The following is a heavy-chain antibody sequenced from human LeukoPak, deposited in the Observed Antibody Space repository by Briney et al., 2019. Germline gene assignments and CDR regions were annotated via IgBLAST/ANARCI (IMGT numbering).Heavy chain of an antibody. CDR1: GGSISSYY. D-gene: IGHD6-19*01. CDR2: IYYSGST. CDR3: ARSGGWYESIRTYYFDY. V-gene: IGHV4-59*01. Sequence: PSETLSLTCTVSGGSISSYYWSWIRQPPGKGLEWIGYIYYSGSTNYNPSLKSRVTISVDTSKNQFSLKLSSVTAADTAVYYCARSGGWYESIRTYYFDYWGQGTLVTVSS. J-gene: IGHJ4*02.